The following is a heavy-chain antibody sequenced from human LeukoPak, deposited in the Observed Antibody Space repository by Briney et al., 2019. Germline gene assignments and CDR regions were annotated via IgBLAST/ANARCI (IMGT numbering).Heavy chain of an antibody. CDR3: ARGVEWELLVWGADFDY. CDR2: INHSGST. D-gene: IGHD1-26*01. Sequence: KPSETLSLTCTVSGGSISSSSYYWSWIRQPPGKGLEWIGEINHSGSTNYNPSLKSRVTISVDTSKNQFSLKLSSVTAADTAVYYCARGVEWELLVWGADFDYWGQGTLVTVSS. J-gene: IGHJ4*02. CDR1: GGSISSSSYY. V-gene: IGHV4-39*07.